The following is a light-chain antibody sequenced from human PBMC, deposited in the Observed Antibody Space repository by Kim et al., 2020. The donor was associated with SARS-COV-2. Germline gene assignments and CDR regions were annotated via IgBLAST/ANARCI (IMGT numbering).Light chain of an antibody. CDR3: SSYTSSSTLGV. Sequence: QSALTQPASVSGSPGQSITISCIGTSSDIGDYNYVSWYQQHPGKAPKLMIYDVSKRPSGVSNRFSGSKSGNTASLTISGLQAEDEADYYCSSYTSSSTLGVFGGGTQLTVL. CDR2: DVS. V-gene: IGLV2-14*03. CDR1: SSDIGDYNY. J-gene: IGLJ2*01.